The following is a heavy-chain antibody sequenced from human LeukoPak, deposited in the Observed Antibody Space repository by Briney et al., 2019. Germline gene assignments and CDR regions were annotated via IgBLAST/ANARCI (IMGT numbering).Heavy chain of an antibody. J-gene: IGHJ5*02. Sequence: SETLSLTCTVSGVSISSDDYFWSWIRQPPGKGLEWIGEINHSGSTNYNPSLKSRVTISVDTSKNQFSLKLSSVTAADTAVYYCARGRKNYYGSGSYYKKNWFDPWGQGTLVTVSS. CDR3: ARGRKNYYGSGSYYKKNWFDP. CDR2: INHSGST. V-gene: IGHV4-34*01. CDR1: GVSISSDDYF. D-gene: IGHD3-10*01.